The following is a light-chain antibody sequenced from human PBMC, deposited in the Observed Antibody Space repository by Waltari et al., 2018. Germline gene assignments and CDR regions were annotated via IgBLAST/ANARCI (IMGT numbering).Light chain of an antibody. J-gene: IGKJ4*01. CDR2: GVS. CDR1: HSISSSY. Sequence: EIVLTQSPGTLSLSPGEGATLSCRTSHSISSSYLAWYQQKPGQAPRLLVYGVSKRATGIPDRFSGSGSGTDFTITISRLESEDFALYYCQQYGRSSTFGGGTKVEMK. CDR3: QQYGRSST. V-gene: IGKV3-20*01.